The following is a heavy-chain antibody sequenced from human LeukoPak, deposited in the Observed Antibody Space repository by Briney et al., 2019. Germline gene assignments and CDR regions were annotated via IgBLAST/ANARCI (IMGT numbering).Heavy chain of an antibody. J-gene: IGHJ4*02. V-gene: IGHV3-48*01. CDR1: GFTFSSYS. Sequence: GGSLRLSCAASGFTFSSYSMNWVRQAPGKGLEWVSYISSSSSTIYYADSVKGRFTISRDNAKNSLYLQMNSLRAEDTAVYYCARFNDYGDLYFDYWGQGTLVTVSS. CDR2: ISSSSSTI. D-gene: IGHD4-17*01. CDR3: ARFNDYGDLYFDY.